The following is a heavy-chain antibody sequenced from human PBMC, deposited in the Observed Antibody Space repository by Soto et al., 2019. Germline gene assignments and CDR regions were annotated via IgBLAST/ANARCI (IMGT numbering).Heavy chain of an antibody. V-gene: IGHV4-30-2*01. J-gene: IGHJ6*01. CDR3: ARDRNLFKCCAYYCYVNDV. Sequence: TLSLTCAVSGGSISSGGYSWSWIRQPPGKGLEWIGYIYHSGSTYYNPSLKSRVTISVDRSKNQFSLKLSSVTAADTAVYYCARDRNLFKCCAYYCYVNDVPGQRTSVPVSS. D-gene: IGHD3-10*02. CDR1: GGSISSGGYS. CDR2: IYHSGST.